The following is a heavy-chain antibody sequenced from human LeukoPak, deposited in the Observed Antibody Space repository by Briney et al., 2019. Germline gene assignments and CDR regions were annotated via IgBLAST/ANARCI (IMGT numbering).Heavy chain of an antibody. CDR3: ARDQRPYCSSTSCLIDY. Sequence: ASVKVSCKASGYTFTSYYMHWVRQAPGQGLEWMGIINPSGVSTTSAQKFQGRITMTRDTSTSTVYMELSSLRSEDTAVYYCARDQRPYCSSTSCLIDYWGQGTLVTVSS. J-gene: IGHJ4*02. D-gene: IGHD2-2*01. CDR2: INPSGVST. CDR1: GYTFTSYY. V-gene: IGHV1-46*01.